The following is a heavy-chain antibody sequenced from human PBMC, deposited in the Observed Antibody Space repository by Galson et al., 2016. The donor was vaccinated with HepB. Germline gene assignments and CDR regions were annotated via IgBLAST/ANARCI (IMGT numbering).Heavy chain of an antibody. D-gene: IGHD6-19*01. Sequence: PALVKPTQTLTLTCTFSGFSLSTFGMCVTWIRQPPGKALEWLALIDGNDDKYYNPSLKTRLTMSTDTSKNRVVLTLTNMDPLDTATYYCARMIKGSIGWYQREDWGRGTLVTVSS. CDR1: GFSLSTFGMC. CDR2: IDGNDDK. J-gene: IGHJ1*01. CDR3: ARMIKGSIGWYQRED. V-gene: IGHV2-70*13.